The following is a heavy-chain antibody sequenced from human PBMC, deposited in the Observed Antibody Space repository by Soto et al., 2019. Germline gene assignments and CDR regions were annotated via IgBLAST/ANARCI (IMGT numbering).Heavy chain of an antibody. CDR2: IDWDDDK. Sequence: SGPTLVNPTQTLTLTCTFSGFSLSTSGMCVSWIRQPPGKALEWLALIDWDDDKYYSTSLKTRLTISKDTSKNQVVLTMTNMDPVDTATYYCARGVGDLLLKARPYYFDYRRQGTLVTVSS. J-gene: IGHJ4*02. D-gene: IGHD3-9*01. CDR1: GFSLSTSGMC. V-gene: IGHV2-70*01. CDR3: ARGVGDLLLKARPYYFDY.